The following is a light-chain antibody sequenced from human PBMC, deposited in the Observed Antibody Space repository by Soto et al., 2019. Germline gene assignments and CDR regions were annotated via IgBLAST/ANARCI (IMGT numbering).Light chain of an antibody. Sequence: EIVMTQSPAALSVSPGDAATLSCRASQSFSSTYLAWYQQKPGQAPRLLVYGASSRATGIPDRFSGFGSGTDFTLTISRLEPEDFAVYFCQQYGSSPITFGQGTRLEIK. CDR2: GAS. V-gene: IGKV3-20*01. J-gene: IGKJ5*01. CDR1: QSFSSTY. CDR3: QQYGSSPIT.